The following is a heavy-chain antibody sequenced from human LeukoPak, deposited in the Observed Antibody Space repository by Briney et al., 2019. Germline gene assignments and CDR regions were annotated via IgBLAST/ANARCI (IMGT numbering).Heavy chain of an antibody. CDR3: AKAASSSWPSYYYGMDV. Sequence: GGSLRLSCAASGFTLSSYAMSWVRQAPGKGLEWVSAISGSGGSTYYADSVKGRFTISRDNSKNTLYLQMNSLRAEDTAVYYCAKAASSSWPSYYYGMDVWGQGTTVTVSS. D-gene: IGHD6-13*01. V-gene: IGHV3-23*01. CDR2: ISGSGGST. J-gene: IGHJ6*02. CDR1: GFTLSSYA.